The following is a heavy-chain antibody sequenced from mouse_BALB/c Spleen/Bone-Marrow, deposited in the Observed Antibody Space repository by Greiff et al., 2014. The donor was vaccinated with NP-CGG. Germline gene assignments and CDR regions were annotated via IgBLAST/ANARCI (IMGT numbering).Heavy chain of an antibody. J-gene: IGHJ3*01. V-gene: IGHV1S81*02. CDR2: INPSNGGT. CDR1: GYTFTSYY. CDR3: TRGLWAWFAY. Sequence: VQLQQSGAELVKPGASVKLSCKASGYTFTSYYMYWVKQRPGQGLEWIGGINPSNGGTNFNEKFKSKATLTVDKSSSTAYMQLSSLTSEDSAVYYCTRGLWAWFAYWGQGTLVTVSA.